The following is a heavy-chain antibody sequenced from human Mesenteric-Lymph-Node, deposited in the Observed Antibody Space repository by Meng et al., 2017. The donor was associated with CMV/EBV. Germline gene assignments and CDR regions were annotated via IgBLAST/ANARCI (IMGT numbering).Heavy chain of an antibody. CDR3: ARSPHYYDTSGHDY. CDR1: GFTFTTYA. V-gene: IGHV3-48*03. D-gene: IGHD3-22*01. J-gene: IGHJ4*02. Sequence: LSLTCAASGFTFTTYAMSWVRQAPGKGLEWVSYISTSGSSIYYADSVKGRFTVSRDNGKNSLYLQMNSLRGEDTAVYYCARSPHYYDTSGHDYWGQGTLVTVSS. CDR2: ISTSGSSI.